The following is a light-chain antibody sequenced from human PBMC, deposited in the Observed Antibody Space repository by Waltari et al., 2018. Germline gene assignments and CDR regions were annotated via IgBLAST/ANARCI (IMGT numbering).Light chain of an antibody. J-gene: IGKJ2*01. CDR3: QQYNNWPPAYT. CDR2: GAS. V-gene: IGKV3-15*01. Sequence: EIVMTQSPATLSVSPGERANLSCRASQSVSSNLAWYRQKPGQAPRLLIYGASTRATGIPARFSGSGSGTEFTLTISSLQSEDFAVYYCQQYNNWPPAYTFGQGTKLEI. CDR1: QSVSSN.